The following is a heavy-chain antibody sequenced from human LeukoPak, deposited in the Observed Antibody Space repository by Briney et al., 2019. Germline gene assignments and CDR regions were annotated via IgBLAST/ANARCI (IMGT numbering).Heavy chain of an antibody. CDR3: QMDTAIRAHPPGRDY. J-gene: IGHJ4*02. CDR1: GFTFSSYS. CDR2: ISSSSSYI. V-gene: IGHV3-21*01. D-gene: IGHD5-18*01. Sequence: GGSLRLSCAASGFTFSSYSMNWVRQAPGNGLEWVSSISSSSSYIYYADSVKGRFTISRDNAKNSLYLQMNSLRAEDTAVYYCQMDTAIRAHPPGRDYWGQGTLVTVSS.